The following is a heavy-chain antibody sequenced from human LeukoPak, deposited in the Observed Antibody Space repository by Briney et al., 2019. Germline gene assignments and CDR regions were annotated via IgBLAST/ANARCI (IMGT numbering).Heavy chain of an antibody. CDR1: GGSISSGDYY. Sequence: SETLSLTCTVSGGSISSGDYYWSWIRQPPGKGLEWIGYIYYSGSTYYNPSLKSRVTISVDTSKNQFSLKLSSVTAADTAVYYCARGRGRLDGYWFDPWGQGTLVTVSS. D-gene: IGHD3-16*01. J-gene: IGHJ5*02. V-gene: IGHV4-30-4*01. CDR3: ARGRGRLDGYWFDP. CDR2: IYYSGST.